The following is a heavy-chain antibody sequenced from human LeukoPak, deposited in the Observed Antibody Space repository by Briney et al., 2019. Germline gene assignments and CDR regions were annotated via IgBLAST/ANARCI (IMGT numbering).Heavy chain of an antibody. CDR3: AMPAYYDFWSGYYTGNQPFDY. J-gene: IGHJ4*02. V-gene: IGHV3-23*01. D-gene: IGHD3-3*01. CDR2: ISGSGSTT. CDR1: GFTFGSYA. Sequence: PGGSLRLSCAASGFTFGSYAMSWVRQAPGKGLEWVSAISGSGSTTYYADSVKGRFTISRDNSKNTLYLQMNSLRAEDTAVYYCAMPAYYDFWSGYYTGNQPFDYWGQGTLVTVSS.